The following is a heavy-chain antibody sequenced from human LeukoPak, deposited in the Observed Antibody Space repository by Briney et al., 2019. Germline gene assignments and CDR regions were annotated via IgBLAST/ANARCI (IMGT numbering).Heavy chain of an antibody. J-gene: IGHJ6*03. Sequence: GGSLRLSCAAPGFIFSDYGMSWVRQAPGKGLEWVSTIGGRGGSTYYADSVKGRFTISRDNSKNTLYLQMNSLRAEDTAVYYCAKQGRDWLRDYYYYMDVWGKGTTVTISS. V-gene: IGHV3-23*01. CDR3: AKQGRDWLRDYYYYMDV. D-gene: IGHD3-9*01. CDR1: GFIFSDYG. CDR2: IGGRGGST.